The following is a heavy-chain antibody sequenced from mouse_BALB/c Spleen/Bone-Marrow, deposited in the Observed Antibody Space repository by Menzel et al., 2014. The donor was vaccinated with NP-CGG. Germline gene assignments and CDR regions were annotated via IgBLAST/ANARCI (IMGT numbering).Heavy chain of an antibody. CDR1: GFTFSDYY. V-gene: IGHV5-4*02. CDR3: AREVSMDY. J-gene: IGHJ4*01. Sequence: EVMLVESGGGLVKPGGSLKLSCAASGFTFSDYYMYWVRQTPEKRLEWVATISDGGSYTYYPDSVKGRFTISRDNAKNNVFLQLSSLKSEDTAMYYCAREVSMDYWGQGTSVTVSS. CDR2: ISDGGSYT.